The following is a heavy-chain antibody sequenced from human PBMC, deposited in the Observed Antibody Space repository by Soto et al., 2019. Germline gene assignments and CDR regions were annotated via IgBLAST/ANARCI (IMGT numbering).Heavy chain of an antibody. CDR1: GGSISSGGYY. J-gene: IGHJ3*02. CDR3: ARVRYYYDSSGYRHQRAFDI. CDR2: IYYSGST. Sequence: SETLSLTCTVSGGSISSGGYYWSWIRQHPGKGLEWIGYIYYSGSTYYNPSLKSRVTISVDTSKNQFSLKLSSVTAADTAVYYCARVRYYYDSSGYRHQRAFDIWGQGTMVTVSS. D-gene: IGHD3-22*01. V-gene: IGHV4-31*03.